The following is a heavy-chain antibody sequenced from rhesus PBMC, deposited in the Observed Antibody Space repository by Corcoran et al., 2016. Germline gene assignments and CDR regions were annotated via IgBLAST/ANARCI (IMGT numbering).Heavy chain of an antibody. CDR1: GGSFSSSW. Sequence: QVQLQESGPGLVKPSETLSLTCAVPGGSFSSSWWSWIRQPPGKGPERLGEINGNSGSTNYNPSLKSRVTISKDASKNQFSLKLSSVTAADTAVYYCARYHAPPAYNWNVFLDYWGQGVLVTVSS. V-gene: IGHV4-80*01. D-gene: IGHD1-7*02. CDR2: INGNSGST. CDR3: ARYHAPPAYNWNVFLDY. J-gene: IGHJ4*01.